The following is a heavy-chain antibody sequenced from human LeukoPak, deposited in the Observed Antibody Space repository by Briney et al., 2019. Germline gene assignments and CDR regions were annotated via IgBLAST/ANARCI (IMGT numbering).Heavy chain of an antibody. CDR2: IYYNGST. V-gene: IGHV4-59*01. Sequence: SETLSLTCTVSGGSISSYYWSWIRKPPGKGLEWIGYIYYNGSTNYNPSLKSRVTISVDTSKNQFSLKLSSVTAADTAVYYCARVIYYYDSSGYYFDAFDIWGQGTMVTVSS. J-gene: IGHJ3*02. CDR1: GGSISSYY. CDR3: ARVIYYYDSSGYYFDAFDI. D-gene: IGHD3-22*01.